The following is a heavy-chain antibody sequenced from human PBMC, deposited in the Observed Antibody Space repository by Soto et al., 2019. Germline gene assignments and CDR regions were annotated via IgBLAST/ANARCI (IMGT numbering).Heavy chain of an antibody. Sequence: WGSLRLSCAASGFTFSSYAIIWGRHSPLKGLEWVSAISGSGGSTYYADSVKGRFTISRDNSKNTLYLQMNSLRAEDTAVYYCATPGEIAARPSPFDYWGQGTLVTVSS. J-gene: IGHJ4*02. CDR3: ATPGEIAARPSPFDY. CDR2: ISGSGGST. D-gene: IGHD6-6*01. CDR1: GFTFSSYA. V-gene: IGHV3-23*01.